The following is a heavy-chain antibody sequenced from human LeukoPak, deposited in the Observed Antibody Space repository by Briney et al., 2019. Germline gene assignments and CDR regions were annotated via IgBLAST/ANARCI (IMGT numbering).Heavy chain of an antibody. CDR1: GFTFSNYA. J-gene: IGHJ4*02. D-gene: IGHD3-22*01. CDR3: ARDSPRYYYDSSGIDY. Sequence: GGSLRLSCAASGFTFSNYAMSWVRQAPGKGLEWVSAISGSSGSTYYADALKGRFTISRDNSKNTLYLQMNSLRAEDTAVYYCARDSPRYYYDSSGIDYWGQGTLVTVSS. CDR2: ISGSSGST. V-gene: IGHV3-23*01.